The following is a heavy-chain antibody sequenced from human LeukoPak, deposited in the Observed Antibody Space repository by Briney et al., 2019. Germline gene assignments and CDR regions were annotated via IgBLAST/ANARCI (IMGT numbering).Heavy chain of an antibody. CDR1: GYTFTGYY. J-gene: IGHJ4*02. D-gene: IGHD2-15*01. V-gene: IGHV1-2*02. CDR3: AREGCSGGSCYFDY. Sequence: SVKVSCKASGYTFTGYYMHWVRQAPGQGLEWMGWINPNSGGTNYAQKFQGRVTMTRDTSISTAYMELSRLRSDDTAVYYCAREGCSGGSCYFDYWGQGTLVTVSS. CDR2: INPNSGGT.